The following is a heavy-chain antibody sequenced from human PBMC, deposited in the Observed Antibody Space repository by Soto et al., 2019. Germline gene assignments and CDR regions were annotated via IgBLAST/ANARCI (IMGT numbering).Heavy chain of an antibody. CDR1: GFTLSGHG. D-gene: IGHD3-10*01. Sequence: QVRLVASGGGVVQPGRSLSLSCAASGFTLSGHGLHWVRQAPGKGLEWVAVVTHDGTERHYPDSVKGRFTITRDISKNTFYLQMNSLRVEDTAMYYCAREKNSGYYRTVDYWGQGTLVTVSS. CDR2: VTHDGTER. V-gene: IGHV3-30*03. J-gene: IGHJ4*02. CDR3: AREKNSGYYRTVDY.